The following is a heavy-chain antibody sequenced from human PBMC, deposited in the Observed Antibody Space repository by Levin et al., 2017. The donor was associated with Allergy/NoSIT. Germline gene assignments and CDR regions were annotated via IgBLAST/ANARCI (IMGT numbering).Heavy chain of an antibody. J-gene: IGHJ4*02. V-gene: IGHV3-23*01. CDR2: ISGSTGNT. CDR1: GFTFSTYA. D-gene: IGHD4-11*01. CDR3: AVLAGKEAVTTGDFDF. Sequence: QPGGSLRLSCAASGFTFSTYAMRWVRQAPGKGLEWVSSISGSTGNTYYADSVKGRFTISRDNSKNTLHLQMNSLRAEDTAVYYCAVLAGKEAVTTGDFDFWGQGTLVTVSS.